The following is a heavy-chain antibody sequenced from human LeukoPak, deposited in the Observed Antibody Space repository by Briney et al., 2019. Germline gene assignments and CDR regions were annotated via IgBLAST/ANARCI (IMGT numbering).Heavy chain of an antibody. CDR3: ATKQWLAPPPDS. CDR2: INTDGTVT. D-gene: IGHD6-19*01. J-gene: IGHJ4*02. Sequence: PGGSLRLSCAASGFTFSKYWMLGVRHAPGGGLESVSRINTDGTVTTYADSVKGRFTVSRDNADNTMFLQMNSVRDEDTAVYYCATKQWLAPPPDSWGQGTPVTVSS. CDR1: GFTFSKYW. V-gene: IGHV3-74*01.